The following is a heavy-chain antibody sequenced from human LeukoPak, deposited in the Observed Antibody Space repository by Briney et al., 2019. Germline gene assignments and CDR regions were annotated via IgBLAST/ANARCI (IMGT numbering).Heavy chain of an antibody. D-gene: IGHD6-19*01. CDR2: IYSGGDT. Sequence: PGGSLRLSCAASGLTVSSNYMNWVRQPPGKGLEWVSGIYSGGDTYYADSVKGRFTISRDISKNTLYLQMNSLRAEDTAVYYCARGGTVAGNPGLFDYWGQGTLVTVSS. J-gene: IGHJ4*02. V-gene: IGHV3-53*01. CDR3: ARGGTVAGNPGLFDY. CDR1: GLTVSSNY.